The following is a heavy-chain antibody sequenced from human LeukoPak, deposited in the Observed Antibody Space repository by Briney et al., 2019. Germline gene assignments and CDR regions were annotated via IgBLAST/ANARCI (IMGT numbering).Heavy chain of an antibody. D-gene: IGHD6-19*01. Sequence: ASVKVSCKASGYTFTSYGIGWVRQAPGQGLEWMGWISAYNGNTNYAQKLQGRVTMTTDTSTSTAYMELRSLRSDDTAVDYCARNSPGIAVAFGAFDIWGQGTMVTVSS. CDR2: ISAYNGNT. J-gene: IGHJ3*02. CDR3: ARNSPGIAVAFGAFDI. CDR1: GYTFTSYG. V-gene: IGHV1-18*01.